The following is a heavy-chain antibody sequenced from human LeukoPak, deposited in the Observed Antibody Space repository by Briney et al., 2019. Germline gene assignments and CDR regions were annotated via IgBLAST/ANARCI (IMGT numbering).Heavy chain of an antibody. Sequence: SETLSLTCTVSGGSISSDYWSWIRQPAGKGLEWIGRIYTSGSTNYNPSLNSRVTMSVDTSKNQFSLKLSSVTAADTAVYYCATRPRGVMVDVWGQGTTVTVSS. CDR1: GGSISSDY. J-gene: IGHJ6*02. D-gene: IGHD3-10*01. CDR3: ATRPRGVMVDV. V-gene: IGHV4-4*07. CDR2: IYTSGST.